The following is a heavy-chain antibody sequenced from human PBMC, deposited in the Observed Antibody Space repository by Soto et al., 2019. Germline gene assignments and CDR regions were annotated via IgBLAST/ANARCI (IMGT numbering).Heavy chain of an antibody. CDR1: GYIFTGYY. V-gene: IGHV1-2*02. CDR2: INPFSGDT. Sequence: QVQLVRSGAEVKKPGASVKVSCKASGYIFTGYYIHWMRQAPGRGLEWMGWINPFSGDTHYAPKFQGRITVTRDTSSATASLDVSRLKSDDTALYFCARMDHYYFHGMDVWGQGTMVTVSS. J-gene: IGHJ6*02. CDR3: ARMDHYYFHGMDV.